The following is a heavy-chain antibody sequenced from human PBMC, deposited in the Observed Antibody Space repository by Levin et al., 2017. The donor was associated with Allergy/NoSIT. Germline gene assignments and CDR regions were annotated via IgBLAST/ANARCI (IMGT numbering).Heavy chain of an antibody. V-gene: IGHV3-11*01. CDR3: ARDQAAPGEYDH. CDR2: ISGSGSLK. CDR1: GFIFSDYY. D-gene: IGHD2/OR15-2a*01. J-gene: IGHJ4*02. Sequence: KSGGSLRLSCAASGFIFSDYYMNWIRQAPGKGLEWVAHISGSGSLKYYADSVKGRFTISRDNAKNSLFLQMNSLRAEDTAVYYCARDQAAPGEYDHWGQGTLVTVSS.